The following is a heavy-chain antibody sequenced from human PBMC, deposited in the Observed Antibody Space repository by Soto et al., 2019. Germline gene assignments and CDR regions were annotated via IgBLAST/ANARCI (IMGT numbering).Heavy chain of an antibody. Sequence: ASVKVSCKASGYTFTSYDISWVRQAPGQGLEWMGWISTYNGNTNYAQKLQGRVTMTTDTSTSTAYMELRSLRSDDTAVYYCARGYRVAATRWWFDPWGQGTLVTVSP. CDR3: ARGYRVAATRWWFDP. CDR2: ISTYNGNT. D-gene: IGHD2-15*01. V-gene: IGHV1-18*01. CDR1: GYTFTSYD. J-gene: IGHJ5*02.